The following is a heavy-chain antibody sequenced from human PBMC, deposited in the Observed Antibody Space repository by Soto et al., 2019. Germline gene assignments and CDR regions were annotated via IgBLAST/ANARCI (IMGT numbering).Heavy chain of an antibody. Sequence: GGSLRLSCAASGFTFSSYAMNWVRQAPGKGLEWVSYISGSSSTVYYADSVQGRFTISRDNAKSSLFLQMNSLRADDTAVYYCAREIGYSSGRPNFDYWGQGTLVTVSS. CDR3: AREIGYSSGRPNFDY. CDR1: GFTFSSYA. CDR2: ISGSSSTV. J-gene: IGHJ4*02. D-gene: IGHD6-19*01. V-gene: IGHV3-48*04.